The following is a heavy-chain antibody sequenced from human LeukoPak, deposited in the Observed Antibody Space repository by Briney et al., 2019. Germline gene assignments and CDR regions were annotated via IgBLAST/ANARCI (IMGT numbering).Heavy chain of an antibody. CDR2: ISAYNGNT. CDR1: GYTFTSYD. Sequence: ASVKVSCKASGYTFTSYDISWVRQAPGQGLEWMGWISAYNGNTNYAQKLQGRVTMTTDTSTSTAYMELRSLRSDDTAVYYCASNYDSSGYYYDAFDIWGQGTMVTVSS. CDR3: ASNYDSSGYYYDAFDI. J-gene: IGHJ3*02. D-gene: IGHD3-22*01. V-gene: IGHV1-18*01.